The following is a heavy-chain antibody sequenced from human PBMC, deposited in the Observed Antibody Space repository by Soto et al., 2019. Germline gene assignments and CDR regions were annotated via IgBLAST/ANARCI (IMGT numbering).Heavy chain of an antibody. V-gene: IGHV1-24*01. J-gene: IGHJ2*01. CDR1: GYTLTELS. Sequence: ASVKVSCKVSGYTLTELSMHWVRQAPGKGLEWMGGFDPEDGTTNNAHKFQGRVTITADESTSTAYMELNSLRSEDTAMYYCARSYDSSGYVYWYFDLWGRGTLVTVSS. D-gene: IGHD3-22*01. CDR3: ARSYDSSGYVYWYFDL. CDR2: FDPEDGTT.